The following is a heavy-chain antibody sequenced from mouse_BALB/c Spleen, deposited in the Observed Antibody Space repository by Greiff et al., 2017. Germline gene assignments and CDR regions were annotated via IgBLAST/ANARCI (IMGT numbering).Heavy chain of an antibody. J-gene: IGHJ4*01. D-gene: IGHD2-14*01. V-gene: IGHV2-4-1*01. Sequence: VNLVESGPGLVQPSQSLSITCTVSGFSLTSYGVHWVRQSPGKGLEWLGVIWSGGSTDYNAAFISRLSISKDNSKSQVFFKMNSLQADDTAIYYCARKGYRYDGDYYAMDYWGQGTSVTVSS. CDR3: ARKGYRYDGDYYAMDY. CDR1: GFSLTSYG. CDR2: IWSGGST.